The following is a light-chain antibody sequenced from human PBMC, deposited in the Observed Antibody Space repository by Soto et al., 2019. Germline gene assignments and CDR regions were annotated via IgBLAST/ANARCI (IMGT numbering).Light chain of an antibody. J-gene: IGKJ1*01. Sequence: DIQLTQSPSSLSASVGDSVTISCQASQDINNFLNWYLQKPGKPPQLLIYDASTLESGVPSRFSGTGSGADFSFTINNLQPEDTATYYCQQYEDLPLTFGQGTKVDIK. V-gene: IGKV1-33*01. CDR2: DAS. CDR3: QQYEDLPLT. CDR1: QDINNF.